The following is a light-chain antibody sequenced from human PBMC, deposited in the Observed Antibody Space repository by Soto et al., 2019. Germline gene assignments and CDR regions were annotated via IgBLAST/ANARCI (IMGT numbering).Light chain of an antibody. CDR3: QQYNSYWT. V-gene: IGKV1-5*01. CDR2: DAS. J-gene: IGKJ1*01. Sequence: DIQMTQSPSTLSASVGDRVTITCRASQSISSWLAWYQQKPGKAPKLLIYDASSLESGVPSRFCGRGSGTEFTLTISSLQPDDFATYYCQQYNSYWTFGQGTKVEIK. CDR1: QSISSW.